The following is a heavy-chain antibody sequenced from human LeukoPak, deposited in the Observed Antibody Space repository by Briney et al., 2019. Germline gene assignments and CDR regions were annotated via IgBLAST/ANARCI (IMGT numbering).Heavy chain of an antibody. D-gene: IGHD1-26*01. Sequence: PGGSLRLSCAASGFTFSSYSMNWVRQAPGKGLEWVSSISSSSSYIYYADSVKGRFTISRGNAKNSLYLQMNSLRAEDTAVYYCARVNVGATNDWGQGTLVTVSS. CDR3: ARVNVGATND. J-gene: IGHJ4*02. V-gene: IGHV3-21*01. CDR1: GFTFSSYS. CDR2: ISSSSSYI.